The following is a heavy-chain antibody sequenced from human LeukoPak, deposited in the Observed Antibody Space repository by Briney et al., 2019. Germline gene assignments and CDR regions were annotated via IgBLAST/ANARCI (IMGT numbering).Heavy chain of an antibody. CDR1: GFTLTRHA. Sequence: GGSLRLSCAASGFTLTRHAMSWVRQAPGKGLEWVSVIGDRGDITYYADSVQGRFTISRDNSKNTVYLQMDSLRSDDTAVYYCARAIPIGERWLQLPPDYWGQGTLVTVSS. D-gene: IGHD5-24*01. CDR3: ARAIPIGERWLQLPPDY. J-gene: IGHJ4*02. V-gene: IGHV3-23*01. CDR2: IGDRGDIT.